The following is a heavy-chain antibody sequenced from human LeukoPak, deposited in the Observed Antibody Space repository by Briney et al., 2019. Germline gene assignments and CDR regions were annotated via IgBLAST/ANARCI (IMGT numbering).Heavy chain of an antibody. CDR1: GGSISSYY. D-gene: IGHD3-22*01. Sequence: SETLSLTCTVSGGSISSYYWSWIRQPAGKGLEWIGRIYTSGSTNHNPSLKSRVTMSVDTSKNQFSLKLSSVTAADTAVYYCARLYYYDSSGRDYYYYMDVWGKGTTVTVSS. J-gene: IGHJ6*03. CDR3: ARLYYYDSSGRDYYYYMDV. CDR2: IYTSGST. V-gene: IGHV4-4*07.